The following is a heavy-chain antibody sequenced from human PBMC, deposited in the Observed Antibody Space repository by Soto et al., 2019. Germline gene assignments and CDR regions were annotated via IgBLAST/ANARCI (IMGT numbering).Heavy chain of an antibody. CDR2: ISAYNGNT. V-gene: IGHV1-18*04. CDR1: GYTFTSYG. CDR3: ASGYYDSSGYKEFDY. Sequence: ASVKVSCKASGYTFTSYGISWVRQAPGQGLEWMGWISAYNGNTNYAQKLPGRVTMTTDTSTSTAYMELRSLRSDDTAVYYCASGYYDSSGYKEFDYWGQGTLVTAPQ. J-gene: IGHJ4*02. D-gene: IGHD3-22*01.